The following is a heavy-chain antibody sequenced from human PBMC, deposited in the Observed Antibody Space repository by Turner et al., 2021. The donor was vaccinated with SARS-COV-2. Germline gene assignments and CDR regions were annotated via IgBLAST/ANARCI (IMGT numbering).Heavy chain of an antibody. CDR2: IYYRGST. D-gene: IGHD2-21*02. V-gene: IGHV4-59*01. CDR1: GGSMNSNY. CDR3: ARETVNNWVDP. Sequence: VRLQASGPRLVNPLETLSPTCTVSGGSMNSNYWSWIRQPPGKRREWIGYIYYRGSTNYNPSLESRVTISVDTSRNQFSLNLTSVTAADTAIYYCARETVNNWVDPWGQGTLVTVSS. J-gene: IGHJ5*02.